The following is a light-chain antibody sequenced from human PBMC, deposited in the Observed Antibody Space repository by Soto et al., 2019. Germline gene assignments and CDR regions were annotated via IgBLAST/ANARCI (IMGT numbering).Light chain of an antibody. V-gene: IGKV3-20*01. CDR1: QSVTSTY. J-gene: IGKJ1*01. CDR3: QQYAYPPWT. Sequence: DTVLTQSPGTLSLSPGERATLSCRASQSVTSTYLAWYQQKPGQAPRLLIYGASTRATGIPDRFSGGGSGTDFALTISRQEPEDFAVYYCQQYAYPPWTFGHGTKVEV. CDR2: GAS.